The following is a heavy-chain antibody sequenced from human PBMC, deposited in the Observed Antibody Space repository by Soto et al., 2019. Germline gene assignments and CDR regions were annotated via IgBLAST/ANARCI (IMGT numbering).Heavy chain of an antibody. Sequence: QVQLVESGGGVVQPGRSLRLSCAASGFTFSSFGIHWVRQAPGKGLEWVAVIWSDGSNQYYADSVKGRFTISRDMSKSTLNLQMNSLRAEDTAVYYCARGIAAAKLADYWGQGTLVTVSS. J-gene: IGHJ4*02. V-gene: IGHV3-33*01. CDR2: IWSDGSNQ. D-gene: IGHD6-13*01. CDR3: ARGIAAAKLADY. CDR1: GFTFSSFG.